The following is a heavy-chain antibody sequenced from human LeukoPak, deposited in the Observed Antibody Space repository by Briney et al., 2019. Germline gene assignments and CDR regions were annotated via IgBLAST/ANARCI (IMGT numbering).Heavy chain of an antibody. D-gene: IGHD2-2*02. CDR3: ARLSIPDSSFDL. CDR2: INFDSGGT. CDR1: EYSFTGYN. J-gene: IGHJ4*02. V-gene: IGHV1-2*06. Sequence: ASVKVSCKASEYSFTGYNIYWMRQAPGQGLEWMGRINFDSGGTNSAQKFQGRVTMTRDTSVSTAYMELTRLLSDDTAVYYCARLSIPDSSFDLWGQGAPVTVSS.